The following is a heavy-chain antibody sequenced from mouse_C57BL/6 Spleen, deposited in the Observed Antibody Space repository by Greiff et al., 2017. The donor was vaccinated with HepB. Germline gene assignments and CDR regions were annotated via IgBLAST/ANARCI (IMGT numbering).Heavy chain of an antibody. J-gene: IGHJ2*01. CDR1: GYTFTSYW. V-gene: IGHV1-50*01. Sequence: QVQLQQPGAELVKPGASVKLSCKASGYTFTSYWMQWVKQRPGQGLEWIGEIDPSDSYTNYNQKFKGKATLTVDTSSSTAYMQLSSLTSEDSAVYYCARKGLGYWGKGTTLTVSS. CDR3: ARKGLGY. D-gene: IGHD2-2*01. CDR2: IDPSDSYT.